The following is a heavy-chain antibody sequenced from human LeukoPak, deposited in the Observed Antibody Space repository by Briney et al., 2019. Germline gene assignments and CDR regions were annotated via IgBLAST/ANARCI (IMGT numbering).Heavy chain of an antibody. CDR1: GGTFSIYA. V-gene: IGHV1-69*05. CDR2: IIPIFVTT. CDR3: AMDKVGADAFDI. D-gene: IGHD5-12*01. Sequence: SVKVSCKASGGTFSIYAISWVRQAPGQGLDWMGRIIPIFVTTNYAQKFQGRVKITTDESTSTAYMELSSLRSEETAVYYCAMDKVGADAFDIWGQGTMVTVSS. J-gene: IGHJ3*02.